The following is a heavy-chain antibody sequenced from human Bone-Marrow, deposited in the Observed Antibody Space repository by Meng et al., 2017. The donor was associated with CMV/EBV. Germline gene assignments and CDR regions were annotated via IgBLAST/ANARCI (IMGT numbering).Heavy chain of an antibody. V-gene: IGHV1-46*01. J-gene: IGHJ5*02. D-gene: IGHD6-6*01. CDR2: INPSGGST. CDR3: ARWNLNGSSSPFDD. Sequence: ASVKVSCKASGYTFTSYGISWLRQAPGQGRLWMGIINPSGGSTSYAQKFQGRVSMTRDTSTSTVYMVLSSLRSADTAVYYCARWNLNGSSSPFDDWGQGTLVTVSS. CDR1: GYTFTSYG.